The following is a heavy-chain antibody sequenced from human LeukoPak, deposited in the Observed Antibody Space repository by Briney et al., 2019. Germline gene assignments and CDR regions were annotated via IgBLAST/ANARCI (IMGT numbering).Heavy chain of an antibody. Sequence: GGSLRLSCAASGFTFSSSAMSWVRQAPGKGLEWVSTISGSDSSTHYADSVKGRFTISRDNSKNTLYLQMNSLRAEDTAVYYCAKDGSTVTTYYFDYWGQGTLVTVSS. J-gene: IGHJ4*02. CDR1: GFTFSSSA. D-gene: IGHD4-17*01. CDR3: AKDGSTVTTYYFDY. V-gene: IGHV3-23*01. CDR2: ISGSDSST.